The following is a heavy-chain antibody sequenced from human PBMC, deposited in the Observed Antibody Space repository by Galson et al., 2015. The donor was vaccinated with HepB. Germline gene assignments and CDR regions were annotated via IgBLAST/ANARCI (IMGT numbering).Heavy chain of an antibody. CDR2: ISAYNGNT. D-gene: IGHD3-22*01. V-gene: IGHV1-18*01. CDR1: GYTFTSYG. J-gene: IGHJ4*02. Sequence: SVKVSCKASGYTFTSYGISWVRQAPGQGLEWMGWISAYNGNTNYAQKLQGRVTMTTDTSTSTAYMELRSLRSDDTAVYYCARDPLYDSSSYFSTAYFDYWAQGTLVTVSS. CDR3: ARDPLYDSSSYFSTAYFDY.